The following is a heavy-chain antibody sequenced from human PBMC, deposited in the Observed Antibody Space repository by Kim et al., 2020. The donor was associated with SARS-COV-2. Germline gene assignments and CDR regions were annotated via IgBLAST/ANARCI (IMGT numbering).Heavy chain of an antibody. J-gene: IGHJ6*02. CDR3: ARDRRVGGGYDYGYYNYGMDV. CDR2: INGGNGNT. Sequence: ASVKVSCKASGYTFSDYPIHWVRQAPGQRLEWMAWINGGNGNTKYSQKFQGRVTITRDTSASTAYMELTNLRSEDTAVYYCARDRRVGGGYDYGYYNYGMDVWGQGATVTVSS. D-gene: IGHD5-12*01. CDR1: GYTFSDYP. V-gene: IGHV1-3*01.